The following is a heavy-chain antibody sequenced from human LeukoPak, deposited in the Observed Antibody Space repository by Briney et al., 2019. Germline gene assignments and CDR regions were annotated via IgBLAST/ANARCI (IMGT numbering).Heavy chain of an antibody. V-gene: IGHV1-69*05. CDR1: GGTFSSYA. D-gene: IGHD6-6*01. J-gene: IGHJ6*03. CDR3: ARVSSSSSYYYYYMDV. Sequence: GASVKVSCKASGGTFSSYAISWVRQAPGQGLEWMGRIIPIFGTANYAQKFQGRVTITTDESTSTAYMELSSLRSEDTAVYYCARVSSSSSYYYYYMDVWGKGTKVTVSS. CDR2: IIPIFGTA.